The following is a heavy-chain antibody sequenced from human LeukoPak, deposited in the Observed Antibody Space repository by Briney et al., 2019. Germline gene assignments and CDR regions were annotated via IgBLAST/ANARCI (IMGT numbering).Heavy chain of an antibody. CDR3: ARGGDYDYVWGSYRYIDY. CDR1: GYTFTSYY. V-gene: IGHV1-69*13. D-gene: IGHD3-16*02. Sequence: ASVKVSCKASGYTFTSYYMHWVRQAPGQGLEWMGGIIPIFGTANYAQKFQGRVTITADESTSTAYMELSSLRSEDTAVYYCARGGDYDYVWGSYRYIDYWGQGTLVTVSS. CDR2: IIPIFGTA. J-gene: IGHJ4*02.